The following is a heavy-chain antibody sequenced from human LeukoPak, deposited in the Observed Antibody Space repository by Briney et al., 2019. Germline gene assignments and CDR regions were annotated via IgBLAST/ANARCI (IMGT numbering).Heavy chain of an antibody. CDR1: GFIFTGYW. V-gene: IGHV3-7*01. Sequence: GGSLRLSCAACGFIFTGYWMSWVRQAPGKGLEWVANIKDDGGEKYYVDSVKGRFTISRDNAKNSLYLQMNSLRAEDTAVYYCGRDPYYDALDYWGQGTLVTVSS. CDR3: GRDPYYDALDY. J-gene: IGHJ4*02. CDR2: IKDDGGEK. D-gene: IGHD3-16*01.